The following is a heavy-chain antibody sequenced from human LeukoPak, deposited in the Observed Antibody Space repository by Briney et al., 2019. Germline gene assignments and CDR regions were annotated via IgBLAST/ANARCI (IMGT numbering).Heavy chain of an antibody. D-gene: IGHD6-19*01. J-gene: IGHJ3*02. CDR3: ATSIAVAGAYDAFDI. CDR2: IIPIFGTA. V-gene: IGHV1-69*13. Sequence: ASVKVSCKASGGTFSSYAISWVRQAPGQGLEWMGGIIPIFGTANYAQKFQGRVTITADESTSTAYMELSSLRPEDTAVYYCATSIAVAGAYDAFDIWGQGTMVTVSS. CDR1: GGTFSSYA.